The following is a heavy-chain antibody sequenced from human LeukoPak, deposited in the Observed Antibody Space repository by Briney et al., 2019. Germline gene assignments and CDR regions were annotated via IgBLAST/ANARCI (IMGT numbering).Heavy chain of an antibody. D-gene: IGHD2-15*01. CDR1: GGSISSGGYY. Sequence: PSETLSLTCTVSGGSISSGGYYWSWIRQHPGKGLEWIGYIYYNGSTYYNPSLKSRVTISVDTSKNQFSLKLSSVTAADTAVYYCAREVVVVAATNYYFDYWGQGTLVTVSS. V-gene: IGHV4-31*03. J-gene: IGHJ4*02. CDR2: IYYNGST. CDR3: AREVVVVAATNYYFDY.